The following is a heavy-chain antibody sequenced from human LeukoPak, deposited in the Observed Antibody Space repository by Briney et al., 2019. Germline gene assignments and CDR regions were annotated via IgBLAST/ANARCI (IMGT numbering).Heavy chain of an antibody. CDR3: ARGPGIAVAPLQH. CDR2: LRSSGRDI. J-gene: IGHJ1*01. Sequence: GGSLRLSCEVSGFTLSSYSMTWVRQAPGKGLELVSSLRSSGRDIIYGDSVRGRFTIARDDAKNSLYLQMNSLRAEDTAVYYCARGPGIAVAPLQHWGQGTLVTVSS. V-gene: IGHV3-21*01. D-gene: IGHD6-19*01. CDR1: GFTLSSYS.